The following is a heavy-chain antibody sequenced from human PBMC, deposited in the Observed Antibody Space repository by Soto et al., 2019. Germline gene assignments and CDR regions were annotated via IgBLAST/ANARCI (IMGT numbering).Heavy chain of an antibody. J-gene: IGHJ6*02. CDR1: GFTFTSSA. V-gene: IGHV1-58*01. CDR3: AADRDGSGTYGMDV. Sequence: SVKVSFKASGFTFTSSAVQWLRQARGQRLEWIGWIVVGSGNTNYAQKFQERVTITRDMSTSTAYMELSSLRSEDTAVYYCAADRDGSGTYGMDVWGQGTTVTVSS. CDR2: IVVGSGNT. D-gene: IGHD3-10*01.